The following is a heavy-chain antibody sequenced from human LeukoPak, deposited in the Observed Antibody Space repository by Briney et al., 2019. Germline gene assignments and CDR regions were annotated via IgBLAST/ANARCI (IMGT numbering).Heavy chain of an antibody. CDR2: ISYDGSNK. CDR3: ARVSMITFGGVIVGPFDY. J-gene: IGHJ4*02. V-gene: IGHV3-30*04. Sequence: GGSLRLSCAASGFTFSSYAMHWVRQAPGKGLEWVAVISYDGSNKYYADSVKGRFTISRDNSKNTLYLQMNSLRAEDTAVYYCARVSMITFGGVIVGPFDYWGQGTLVTVSS. CDR1: GFTFSSYA. D-gene: IGHD3-16*02.